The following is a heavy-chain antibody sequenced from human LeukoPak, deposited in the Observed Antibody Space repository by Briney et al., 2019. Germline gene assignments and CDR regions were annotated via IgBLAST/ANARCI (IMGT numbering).Heavy chain of an antibody. V-gene: IGHV1-2*02. D-gene: IGHD6-19*01. CDR3: ARPAVAGRSKHWFDP. CDR1: GYTFTGYY. CDR2: INPNSGGT. J-gene: IGHJ5*02. Sequence: GASVKVSCKASGYTFTGYYMHWVRQAPGQGLEWMGWINPNSGGTNYAQKFQGRVTMTRDTSISTAYMELSRLRSDDTAVYYCARPAVAGRSKHWFDPWGQGTLVTVSS.